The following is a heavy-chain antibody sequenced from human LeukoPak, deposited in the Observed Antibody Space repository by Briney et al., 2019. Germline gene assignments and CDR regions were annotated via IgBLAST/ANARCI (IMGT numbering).Heavy chain of an antibody. J-gene: IGHJ4*02. D-gene: IGHD2-21*01. V-gene: IGHV2-5*02. CDR1: GFSLSSSGVG. Sequence: SGPTLVKPTQTLTLTCTFSGFSLSSSGVGVGWIRQPPGKALEWLALIYWDDVKRYSPSLNSRLTITKDTSKNQVVLTMTNMDPVDTGTYYCAHSGLESYFHWGQGTLVTVSS. CDR3: AHSGLESYFH. CDR2: IYWDDVK.